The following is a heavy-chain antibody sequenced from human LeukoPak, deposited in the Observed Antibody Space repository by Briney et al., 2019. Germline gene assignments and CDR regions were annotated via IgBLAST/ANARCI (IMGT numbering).Heavy chain of an antibody. Sequence: GSLRLSCAASGFIFSDYYMSWIRQPPGKGLEWIGTVYYSGSTYYNPSLKSRVTISVDTSKNQFSLKLSSVTAADTAVYYCARNASSLGAGAFDIWGQGTMVTVSS. CDR1: GFIFSDYY. CDR2: VYYSGST. V-gene: IGHV4-38-2*01. J-gene: IGHJ3*02. CDR3: ARNASSLGAGAFDI. D-gene: IGHD2-2*01.